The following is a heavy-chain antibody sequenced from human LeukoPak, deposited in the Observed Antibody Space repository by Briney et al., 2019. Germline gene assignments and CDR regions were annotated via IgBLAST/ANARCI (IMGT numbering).Heavy chain of an antibody. V-gene: IGHV4-38-2*02. CDR3: ATTTIRLGY. D-gene: IGHD1-26*01. CDR2: IYHSGST. Sequence: PSETLSLTCTVSGYSISSGYHWGWIRQPPGKGLEWIGSIYHSGSTYYNPSLKSRVTISVDTSKNQFSLKLSSVTAADTAVYYCATTTIRLGYWGQGTLVTVSS. CDR1: GYSISSGYH. J-gene: IGHJ4*02.